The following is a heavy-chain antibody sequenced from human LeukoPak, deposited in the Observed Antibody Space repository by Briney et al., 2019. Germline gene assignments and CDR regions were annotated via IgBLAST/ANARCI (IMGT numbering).Heavy chain of an antibody. Sequence: GGSLRLSCAASGFTFDDYAMHWVRQAPGKGLEWVSGISWNSGSIGYADSVKGRFTISRDNAKNSLYLQMNSLRAEDTALYYCAKTMSGSGYYYYYGMDVWGQGTTVTVSS. J-gene: IGHJ6*02. CDR1: GFTFDDYA. CDR3: AKTMSGSGYYYYYGMDV. V-gene: IGHV3-9*01. D-gene: IGHD2-15*01. CDR2: ISWNSGSI.